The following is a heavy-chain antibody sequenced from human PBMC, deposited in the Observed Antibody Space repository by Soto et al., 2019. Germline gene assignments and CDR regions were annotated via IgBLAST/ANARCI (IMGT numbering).Heavy chain of an antibody. V-gene: IGHV4-34*01. Sequence: SETLSLTCAVYGGSFSGYYWSWIRQPPGKGLEWIGEINHSGSTNYNPSLKSRVTISVDTSKNQFSLKLSSVTAADTAVYYCAREGGSSSWRRRWFDPWGQGTLVTVSS. CDR1: GGSFSGYY. J-gene: IGHJ5*02. CDR2: INHSGST. D-gene: IGHD6-13*01. CDR3: AREGGSSSWRRRWFDP.